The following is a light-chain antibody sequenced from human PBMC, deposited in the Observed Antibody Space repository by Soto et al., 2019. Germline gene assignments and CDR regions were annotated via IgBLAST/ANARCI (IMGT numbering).Light chain of an antibody. J-gene: IGKJ3*01. CDR3: QQRRDWPFT. Sequence: EIASTQSPATLSLSAGERATLSCRASHSISSYLAWYQQKPGQPLRLGIYEASNRATCIPARVSGSGSGTDFTLTSSSLEPEDFAVYYCQQRRDWPFTFGPGTKLDIK. CDR1: HSISSY. V-gene: IGKV3-11*01. CDR2: EAS.